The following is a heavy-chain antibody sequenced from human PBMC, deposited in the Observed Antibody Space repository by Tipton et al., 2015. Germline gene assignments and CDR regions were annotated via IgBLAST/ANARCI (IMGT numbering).Heavy chain of an antibody. Sequence: TLSLTCAVSAYSISSDYYWGWIRQPPGKGLEWIGSISHSGNTYYNPSLKSRVTISIDRFKNQFSLKLSSVTAADTAVYYCASLLLYGDYVHGLGYWGRGTLVTVSS. CDR2: ISHSGNT. D-gene: IGHD4-17*01. CDR3: ASLLLYGDYVHGLGY. CDR1: AYSISSDYY. V-gene: IGHV4-38-2*01. J-gene: IGHJ4*02.